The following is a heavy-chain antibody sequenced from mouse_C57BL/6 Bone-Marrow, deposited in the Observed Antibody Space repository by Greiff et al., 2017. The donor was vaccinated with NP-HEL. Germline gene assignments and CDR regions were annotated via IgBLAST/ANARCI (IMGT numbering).Heavy chain of an antibody. V-gene: IGHV1-47*01. J-gene: IGHJ1*03. CDR1: GYTFTTYP. CDR3: ARGVTTVVAHGWYFDV. D-gene: IGHD1-1*01. CDR2: FHPYNDDT. Sequence: QVHVKQSGAELVKPGASVKMSCKASGYTFTTYPIEWMKQNHGKSLEWIGNFHPYNDDTKYNEKFKGKATLTVEKSSSTVYLELSRLTSDDSAVYYCARGVTTVVAHGWYFDVWGTGTTVTVSS.